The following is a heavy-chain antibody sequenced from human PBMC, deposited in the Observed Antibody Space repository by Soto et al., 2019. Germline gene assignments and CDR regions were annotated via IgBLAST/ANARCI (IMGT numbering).Heavy chain of an antibody. CDR1: GFTFSSYA. V-gene: IGHV3-23*01. D-gene: IGHD3-9*01. CDR3: AKTSGYDILEDAFDI. Sequence: AGGSLRLSCAASGFTFSSYAMSWVRQAPGKGLEWVSAISGSGGSTYYADSVKGRFTISRDNSKNTLYLQMNSLRAEDTAVYYCAKTSGYDILEDAFDIWGQGTMVTVSS. J-gene: IGHJ3*02. CDR2: ISGSGGST.